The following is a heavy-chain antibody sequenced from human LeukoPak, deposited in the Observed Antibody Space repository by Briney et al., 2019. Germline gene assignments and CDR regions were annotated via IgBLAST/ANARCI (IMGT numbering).Heavy chain of an antibody. CDR3: ARSVDTAMARTFDY. V-gene: IGHV1-2*02. J-gene: IGHJ4*02. CDR2: INPNSGGT. CDR1: GYTFTGYY. D-gene: IGHD5-18*01. Sequence: GASVKVSCKASGYTFTGYYMHWVRQAPGQGLEWMGWINPNSGGTNYAQKFQGRVTMTRDTSISTAYMELSRLSSDDTAVYYCARSVDTAMARTFDYWGQGTLVTVSS.